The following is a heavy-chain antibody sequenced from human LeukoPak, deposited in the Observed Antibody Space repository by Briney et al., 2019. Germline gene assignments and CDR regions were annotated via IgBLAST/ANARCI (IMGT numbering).Heavy chain of an antibody. J-gene: IGHJ4*02. D-gene: IGHD1-1*01. V-gene: IGHV4-30-4*08. CDR2: IYSRGGT. CDR1: GGSISSGDYY. CDR3: VRFPGILMPFDY. Sequence: SQTLSLTCVVSGGSISSGDYYWSWIRQPPGKGLEWIGYIYSRGGTYYNPSLGSRVTISVDTPKKQFSLKQTSVTAADTAVYFCVRFPGILMPFDYWGQGTLVTVSS.